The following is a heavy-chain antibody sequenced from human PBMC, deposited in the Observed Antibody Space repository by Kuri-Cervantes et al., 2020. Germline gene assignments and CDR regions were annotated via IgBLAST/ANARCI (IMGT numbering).Heavy chain of an antibody. CDR2: IYPGDSDT. J-gene: IGHJ4*02. Sequence: KVSCKGSGYSFTSYWIGWVRQMPGKGLEWMGIIYPGDSDTRYSPSFQGQVTISADKSISTAYLQWGSLKASDTAMYYCARPSAGDYYGSGMDYWGQGTLVTVSS. D-gene: IGHD3-10*01. CDR3: ARPSAGDYYGSGMDY. CDR1: GYSFTSYW. V-gene: IGHV5-51*01.